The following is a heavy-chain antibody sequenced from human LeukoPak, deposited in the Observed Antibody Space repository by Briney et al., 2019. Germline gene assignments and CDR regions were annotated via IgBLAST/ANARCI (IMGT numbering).Heavy chain of an antibody. CDR3: ARKYPGRDGYNHPYGY. J-gene: IGHJ4*02. CDR1: GFTVSSNY. CDR2: IFNDGMT. D-gene: IGHD5-12*01. V-gene: IGHV3-53*01. Sequence: GGSLRLSCAASGFTVSSNYMSWVRQAPGKGLEWVSVIFNDGMTFYADSLKCRCSISCDNSTNTMYLHMNSLRLAETPVYYCARKYPGRDGYNHPYGYWGQGTLVTVSS.